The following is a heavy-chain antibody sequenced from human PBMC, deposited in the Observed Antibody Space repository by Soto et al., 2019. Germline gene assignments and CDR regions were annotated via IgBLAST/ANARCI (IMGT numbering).Heavy chain of an antibody. J-gene: IGHJ4*02. CDR2: IYYSGST. Sequence: QVQLQESGPGLVKPSQTLSLTCSVSGGSISSGGYYWSWIRQHPGKGLEWIGYIYYSGSTYYNPSLKSRLTISVDTSKNQFSLKLSSVTAADTAVYYCARLDNSGYYYVGYWGQGTLVTVSS. CDR1: GGSISSGGYY. CDR3: ARLDNSGYYYVGY. D-gene: IGHD3-22*01. V-gene: IGHV4-31*03.